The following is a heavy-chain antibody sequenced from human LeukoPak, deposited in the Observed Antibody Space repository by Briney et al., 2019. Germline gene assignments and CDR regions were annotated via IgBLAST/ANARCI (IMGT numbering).Heavy chain of an antibody. Sequence: SETLSLTCTVSGGSISSSSYYWGWIRQPPGKGLEWIGSIYYSGSTYYNPSLKSRVTISVDTSKNQFSLKLSSVTAADTAVYYCARVLYGNLDYWGQGTLVTVSS. V-gene: IGHV4-39*07. J-gene: IGHJ4*02. D-gene: IGHD4-17*01. CDR2: IYYSGST. CDR1: GGSISSSSYY. CDR3: ARVLYGNLDY.